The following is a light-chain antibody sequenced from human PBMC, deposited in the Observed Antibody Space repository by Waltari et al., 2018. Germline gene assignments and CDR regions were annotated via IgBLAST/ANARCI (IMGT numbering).Light chain of an antibody. CDR3: AAWDASLFGPWV. J-gene: IGLJ3*02. CDR1: SSNIGGNS. V-gene: IGLV1-44*01. CDR2: ATN. Sequence: SVLTQPPSASGTPGQRVIISCSGISSNIGGNSVNWYQHLPGTAPKLLIYATNPRPSGVPDRFSASMSGTSASLAISGLQSEDEADYYCAAWDASLFGPWVFGGGTRLTVL.